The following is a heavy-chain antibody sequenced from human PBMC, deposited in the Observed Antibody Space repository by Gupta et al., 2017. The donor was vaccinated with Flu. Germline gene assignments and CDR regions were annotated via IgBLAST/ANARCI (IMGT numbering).Heavy chain of an antibody. Sequence: QAPGKGLGWVSAISDSGASTYYADSVKGRFTISRDSPKNTLYLQMNSLRVEDTALYYCAKDVGYSRGWYAGDHWGQGTLVTVSS. V-gene: IGHV3-23*01. CDR3: AKDVGYSRGWYAGDH. CDR2: ISDSGAST. J-gene: IGHJ4*02. D-gene: IGHD6-19*01.